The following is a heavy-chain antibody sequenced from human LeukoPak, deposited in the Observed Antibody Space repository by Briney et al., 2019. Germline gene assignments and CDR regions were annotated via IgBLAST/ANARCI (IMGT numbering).Heavy chain of an antibody. J-gene: IGHJ3*02. CDR2: IYSGGST. Sequence: GGSLRLSCAASGFTFNSYAMSWVRQAPGKGLEWVSVIYSGGSTYYADSVKGRFTISRDNSKNTLYLQMNSLRAEDTAVYYCARHDYGDYLDAFDIWGQGTMVTVSS. V-gene: IGHV3-66*04. CDR1: GFTFNSYA. D-gene: IGHD4-17*01. CDR3: ARHDYGDYLDAFDI.